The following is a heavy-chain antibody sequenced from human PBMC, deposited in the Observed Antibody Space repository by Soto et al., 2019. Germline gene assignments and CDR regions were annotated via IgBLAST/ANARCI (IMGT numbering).Heavy chain of an antibody. CDR1: GYTFTGHY. D-gene: IGHD6-6*01. V-gene: IGHV1-2*02. J-gene: IGHJ4*02. CDR3: AREVGKVGYSSSSCDY. Sequence: QVQLVQSGAEVKKPGASVKVSCKASGYTFTGHYMYWVRQAPGQGLEWMGWINPDNGGTSYAQKFQVRVTMTTDTSINTAYMELRRLRSDDTAVYYCAREVGKVGYSSSSCDYWGQGSLVTVST. CDR2: INPDNGGT.